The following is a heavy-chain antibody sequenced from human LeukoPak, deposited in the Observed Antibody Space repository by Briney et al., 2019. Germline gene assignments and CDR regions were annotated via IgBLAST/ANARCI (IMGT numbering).Heavy chain of an antibody. Sequence: GGSLRLSCAASGFTFSSYAMTWVRQAPGKGLEWVSGISGSGGRTYYEDSVRGRFTISRDNSKNTLYLQMDSLRAEDTAVYYCARNVYGGNSEVDSWGQGTLVTVSA. D-gene: IGHD4-23*01. CDR3: ARNVYGGNSEVDS. V-gene: IGHV3-23*01. CDR1: GFTFSSYA. CDR2: ISGSGGRT. J-gene: IGHJ4*02.